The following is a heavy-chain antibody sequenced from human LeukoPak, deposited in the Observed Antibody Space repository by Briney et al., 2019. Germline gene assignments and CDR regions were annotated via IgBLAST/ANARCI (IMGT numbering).Heavy chain of an antibody. CDR2: IRSKPYGGTT. V-gene: IGHV3-49*04. D-gene: IGHD3-22*01. CDR3: TLSGSRKYFQH. J-gene: IGHJ1*01. CDR1: GFTFGDYA. Sequence: GGSLRLSCTASGFTFGDYAVSWVRQAPAKGLEWVSFIRSKPYGGTTEYAASVKRRFTISRDDSKSIAYLQMNSLETEDTAVYYCTLSGSRKYFQHWAQGTLVTVSS.